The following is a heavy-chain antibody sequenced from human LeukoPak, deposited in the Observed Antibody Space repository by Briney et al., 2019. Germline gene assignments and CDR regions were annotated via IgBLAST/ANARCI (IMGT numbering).Heavy chain of an antibody. J-gene: IGHJ5*01. V-gene: IGHV4-59*01. D-gene: IGHD6-13*01. CDR1: GGSITSYY. CDR2: IYYSGST. Sequence: PSETLSLTCTVSGGSITSYYWSWIRQPPGKGLEWIGYIYYSGSTNYKPSLKSRVTISVDTSKNQFSLKLTSVTAADTAVYYCASQPFGSSWYWFDSWGQGTLVTVSS. CDR3: ASQPFGSSWYWFDS.